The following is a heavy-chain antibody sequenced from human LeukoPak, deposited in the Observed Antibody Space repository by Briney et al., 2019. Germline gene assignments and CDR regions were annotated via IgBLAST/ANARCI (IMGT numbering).Heavy chain of an antibody. CDR2: ISGYNGNT. Sequence: ASVKVSCKASGYTFTSYGISWVRQAPGQGLEWMGWISGYNGNTNYAQKLQGRVTMTTDTSTSTAYMELRSLRSDDTAVYYCARGILWFGEPNWFDPWGQGTLVTVSS. J-gene: IGHJ5*02. D-gene: IGHD3-10*01. V-gene: IGHV1-18*01. CDR3: ARGILWFGEPNWFDP. CDR1: GYTFTSYG.